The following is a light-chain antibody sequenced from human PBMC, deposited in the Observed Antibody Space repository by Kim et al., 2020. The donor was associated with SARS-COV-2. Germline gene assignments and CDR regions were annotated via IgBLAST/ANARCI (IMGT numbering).Light chain of an antibody. CDR2: GAS. V-gene: IGKV1-17*01. CDR3: LQHRTYPIA. Sequence: AAVGDRVPITCRASQDIVNDLGWYQQNPGRAPKRLICGASNLQSGVPSRFSGSGSETEFTLTIHSLQPEDCATYFCLQHRTYPIAFGQGTRLEI. CDR1: QDIVND. J-gene: IGKJ5*01.